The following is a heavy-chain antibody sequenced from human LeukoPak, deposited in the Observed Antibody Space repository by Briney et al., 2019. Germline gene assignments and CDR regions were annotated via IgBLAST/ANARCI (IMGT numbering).Heavy chain of an antibody. CDR1: GYTLTELS. CDR3: ARVNDYSGRWGFDS. V-gene: IGHV1-24*01. D-gene: IGHD6-19*01. CDR2: FDPGDGET. Sequence: ASVKVSCKVSGYTLTELSMHWVRQAPGKGLEWMGGFDPGDGETIYAQKFQGRVTMTRNTSISTAYMELSSLRSEDTAVYYCARVNDYSGRWGFDSWGQGTLVTVSS. J-gene: IGHJ4*02.